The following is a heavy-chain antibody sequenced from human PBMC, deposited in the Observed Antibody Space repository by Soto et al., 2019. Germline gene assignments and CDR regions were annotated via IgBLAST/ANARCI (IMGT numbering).Heavy chain of an antibody. V-gene: IGHV3-23*01. J-gene: IGHJ3*02. CDR2: FSGSGGST. Sequence: VSLRLSCAASGFTFSSYGMSWVRQAPGKGLEWISGFSGSGGSTYYADSVKGRFTISRDNSKNTLCLQMNSLRVEDTAVYYCAKSAYFYGSGSYGAFDIWGQGTMVTVSS. CDR1: GFTFSSYG. CDR3: AKSAYFYGSGSYGAFDI. D-gene: IGHD3-10*01.